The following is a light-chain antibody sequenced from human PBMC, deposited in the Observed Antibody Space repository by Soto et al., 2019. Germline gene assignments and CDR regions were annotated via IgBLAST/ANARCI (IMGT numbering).Light chain of an antibody. CDR1: QSISSY. CDR2: AAS. J-gene: IGKJ1*01. CDR3: QQSYSTPPWT. Sequence: DIQMTQSPSSLSASVGDRVTITCRASQSISSYLNWYQQKPGKAPKLLIYAASSLQSGVPSRLSGSESGTDFNLTISSLQPEDFATYYCQQSYSTPPWTFGQGTKVEIK. V-gene: IGKV1-39*01.